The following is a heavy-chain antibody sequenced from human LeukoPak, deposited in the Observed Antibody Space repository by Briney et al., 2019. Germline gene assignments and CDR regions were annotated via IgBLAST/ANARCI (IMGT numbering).Heavy chain of an antibody. CDR2: IDSDGSST. CDR3: ARDNIRSLDY. V-gene: IGHV3-74*01. J-gene: IGHJ4*02. CDR1: GFTFRTYW. D-gene: IGHD1-14*01. Sequence: PGGSLRLSCAASGFTFRTYWMHWVRQVPGKGLVWVSRIDSDGSSTSYADFVKGRFTISRDNARNTFYLQMNSLRVEDTAVCYCARDNIRSLDYWGQGTLVTVSS.